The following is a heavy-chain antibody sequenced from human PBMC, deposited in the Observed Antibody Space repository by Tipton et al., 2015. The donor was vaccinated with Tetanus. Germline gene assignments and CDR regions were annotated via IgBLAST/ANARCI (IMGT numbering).Heavy chain of an antibody. Sequence: SLRLSCTASGFTFGDYAMSWVRQAPGKGLEWVGFIRSKAYGGTTEYAASVKGRFSISRDDSKSIAYLQVNSPKTEDTAVYYCTRVVDTAMVGLDYWGQGTLVTVSS. CDR2: IRSKAYGGTT. V-gene: IGHV3-49*04. CDR1: GFTFGDYA. J-gene: IGHJ4*02. CDR3: TRVVDTAMVGLDY. D-gene: IGHD5-18*01.